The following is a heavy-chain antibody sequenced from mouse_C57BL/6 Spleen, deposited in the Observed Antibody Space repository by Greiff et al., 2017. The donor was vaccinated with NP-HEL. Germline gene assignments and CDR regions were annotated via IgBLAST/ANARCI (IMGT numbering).Heavy chain of an antibody. CDR3: AISPIYYDYDGFAY. CDR1: GYSITSGYD. J-gene: IGHJ3*01. V-gene: IGHV3-1*01. D-gene: IGHD2-4*01. Sequence: EVKVIESGPGMVKPSQSLSLTCTVTGYSITSGYDWHWIRHFPGNKLEWMGYISYSGSTNYNPSLKSRISITHDTSKNHFFLKLNSVTTEDTATYYCAISPIYYDYDGFAYWGQGTLVTVSA. CDR2: ISYSGST.